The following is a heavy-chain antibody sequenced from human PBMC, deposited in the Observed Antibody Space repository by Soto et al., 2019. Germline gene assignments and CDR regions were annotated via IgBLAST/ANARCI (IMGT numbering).Heavy chain of an antibody. CDR3: TRDYWGSYEY. Sequence: EVQLVESGGNLVQPGRSLRLSCAASEFTFGDYHMHWVRRPPGKGLEWVSRINGDGSSITYADSVKGRFTISRDNAENSPYLQMDSLRPEDTALYYCTRDYWGSYEYWGQGTWVTVSS. CDR1: EFTFGDYH. J-gene: IGHJ4*02. CDR2: INGDGSSI. V-gene: IGHV3-9*01. D-gene: IGHD3-16*01.